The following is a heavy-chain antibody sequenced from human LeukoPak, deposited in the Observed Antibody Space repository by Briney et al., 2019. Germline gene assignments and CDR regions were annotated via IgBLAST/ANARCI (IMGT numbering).Heavy chain of an antibody. J-gene: IGHJ4*02. Sequence: GGSLRLSCAASGFTLSSYAMHWVRQAPGKGREWVAVISYDGSNKYYADSVKGRFTISRDNSKNTLYLQMNSLRAEDTAVYYCARERGVVPAAGVDYWGQGTLVTVSS. V-gene: IGHV3-30*04. CDR2: ISYDGSNK. CDR3: ARERGVVPAAGVDY. D-gene: IGHD2-2*01. CDR1: GFTLSSYA.